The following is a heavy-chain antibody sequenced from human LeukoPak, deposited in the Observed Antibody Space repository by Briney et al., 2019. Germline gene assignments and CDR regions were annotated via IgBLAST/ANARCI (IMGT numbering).Heavy chain of an antibody. D-gene: IGHD2-15*01. CDR2: IYHSGST. V-gene: IGHV4-61*05. J-gene: IGHJ4*02. CDR3: ARLTVRVVVGSYYFDS. CDR1: GGSISSSSYY. Sequence: PSETLSLTCTVSGGSISSSSYYWGWIRQPPGKGLEWIGYIYHSGSTNYNPSLKSRVTISVDTSKNHFSLRLSSVTAADTAVYYCARLTVRVVVGSYYFDSWGQGTLVTVSS.